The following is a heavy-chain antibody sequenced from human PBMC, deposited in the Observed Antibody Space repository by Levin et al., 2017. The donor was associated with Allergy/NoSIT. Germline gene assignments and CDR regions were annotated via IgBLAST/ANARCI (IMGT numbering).Heavy chain of an antibody. D-gene: IGHD5-18*01. J-gene: IGHJ4*02. CDR2: IYHSGST. CDR1: GGSISSGGYS. Sequence: SETLSLTCAVSGGSISSGGYSWSWIRQPPGKGLEWIGYIYHSGSTYYNPSLKSRVTISVDRSKNQFSLKLSSVTAADTAVYYCARSDTAMWAGYFDYWGQGTLVTVSS. CDR3: ARSDTAMWAGYFDY. V-gene: IGHV4-30-2*01.